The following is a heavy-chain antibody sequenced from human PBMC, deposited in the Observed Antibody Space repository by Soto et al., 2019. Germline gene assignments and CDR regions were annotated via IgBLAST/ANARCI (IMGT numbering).Heavy chain of an antibody. Sequence: GGSLRLSCAASGFTFSSYSMNWVRQAPGKGLEWFSSISSSSSYIYYADSVKGRFTISRDNSKNTLYLQMNSLRAEDTAVYYCARGAGHYDILTGYPKFQFDYWGQGTLVTVSS. D-gene: IGHD3-9*01. V-gene: IGHV3-21*01. J-gene: IGHJ4*02. CDR2: ISSSSSYI. CDR3: ARGAGHYDILTGYPKFQFDY. CDR1: GFTFSSYS.